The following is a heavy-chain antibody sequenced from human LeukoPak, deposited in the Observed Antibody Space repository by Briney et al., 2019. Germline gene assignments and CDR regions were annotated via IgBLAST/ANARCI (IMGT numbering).Heavy chain of an antibody. J-gene: IGHJ4*02. D-gene: IGHD4-17*01. Sequence: GGSLRLSCAASGFTFSSYSMNWVRQAPGKGLEWVSSLSTSSSYIYYADSLKGRFTISRDNAKNSLYLQMNSLRAEDTAVYYCAKADYGDPNWDYWGQGTLVTVSS. V-gene: IGHV3-21*01. CDR3: AKADYGDPNWDY. CDR2: LSTSSSYI. CDR1: GFTFSSYS.